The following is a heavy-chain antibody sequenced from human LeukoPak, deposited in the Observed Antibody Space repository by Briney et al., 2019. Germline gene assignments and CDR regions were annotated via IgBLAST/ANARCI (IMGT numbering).Heavy chain of an antibody. J-gene: IGHJ4*02. D-gene: IGHD5-24*01. Sequence: GESLKISCKGSGYSFTSYWIGWVRQMPGKGLKWMGIIYPGDSDARYSPSFQGQVTISADKSISTAYLQWSSLKAADTAMYYCARRGGRDGYNEGFDYWGQGTLVTVSS. CDR1: GYSFTSYW. CDR2: IYPGDSDA. V-gene: IGHV5-51*01. CDR3: ARRGGRDGYNEGFDY.